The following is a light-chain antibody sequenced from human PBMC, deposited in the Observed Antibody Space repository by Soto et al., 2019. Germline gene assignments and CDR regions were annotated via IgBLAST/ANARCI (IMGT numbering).Light chain of an antibody. Sequence: DIQMTQSPSTLSASVGDRVTITCRASQTINNWLAWYQHKPGKAPKLLIYDASSLESGVPSRFSGSGSGTEFTLTISSLQPDDFATYYCQQYNIYSRFGQGTKV. CDR3: QQYNIYSR. CDR2: DAS. J-gene: IGKJ1*01. V-gene: IGKV1-5*01. CDR1: QTINNW.